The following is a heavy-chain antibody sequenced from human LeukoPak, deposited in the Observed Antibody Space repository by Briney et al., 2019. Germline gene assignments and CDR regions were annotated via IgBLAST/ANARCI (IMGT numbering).Heavy chain of an antibody. D-gene: IGHD6-13*01. CDR1: GDRVSSNSVS. CDR3: AIGAAADPYNWFDP. V-gene: IGHV6-1*01. J-gene: IGHJ5*02. CDR2: TFYRSKWYN. Sequence: SQTLSLTCAISGDRVSSNSVSWHWIRQSPSRGLEWLGRTFYRSKWYNDYAVSVESRISINPDTYKNQFSLHLNSVIPDATAVYYCAIGAAADPYNWFDPWGQGTQVTVSS.